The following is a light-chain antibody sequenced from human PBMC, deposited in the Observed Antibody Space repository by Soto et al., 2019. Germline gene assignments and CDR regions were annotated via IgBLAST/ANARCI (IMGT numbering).Light chain of an antibody. V-gene: IGLV2-14*01. CDR1: SSDVGAFNY. CDR3: SSHTSSTTRV. J-gene: IGLJ2*01. Sequence: QSALTQPASVSGSPGQSITISCTGASSDVGAFNYVSWYQQHPGKAPKLLIYEVSNRPSGLSNRFSGSKSGNTASLTISGLQAEDEADYYCSSHTSSTTRVFGGGTKLTVL. CDR2: EVS.